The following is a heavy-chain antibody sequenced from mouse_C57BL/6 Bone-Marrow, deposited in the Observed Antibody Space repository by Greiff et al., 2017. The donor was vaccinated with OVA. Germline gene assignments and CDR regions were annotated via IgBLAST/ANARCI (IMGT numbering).Heavy chain of an antibody. CDR1: GYTFTSYW. J-gene: IGHJ2*01. Sequence: QVQLKQPGAELVKPGASVKLSCKASGYTFTSYWMHWVKQRPGQGLEWIGMIHPNSGSTNYNEKFKSKATLTVDKSSSTAYMQLSSLTSEDSAVYYCASGRQDYDVWGQGTTLTVSS. CDR2: IHPNSGST. CDR3: ASGRQDYDV. D-gene: IGHD2-4*01. V-gene: IGHV1-64*01.